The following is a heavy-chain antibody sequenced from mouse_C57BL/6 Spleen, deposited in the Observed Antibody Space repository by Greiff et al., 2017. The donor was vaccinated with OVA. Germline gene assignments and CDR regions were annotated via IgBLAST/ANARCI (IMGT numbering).Heavy chain of an antibody. V-gene: IGHV1-55*01. CDR1: GYTFTSYW. CDR2: IYPGSGST. Sequence: QVQLKQPGAELVKPGASVKMSCKASGYTFTSYWITWVKQRPGQGLEWIGDIYPGSGSTNYNEKFKSKATLTVDTSSSTAYMQLSSLTSEDSAVYYCAREITLITTVVATGDYWGQGTTLTVSS. CDR3: AREITLITTVVATGDY. J-gene: IGHJ2*01. D-gene: IGHD1-1*01.